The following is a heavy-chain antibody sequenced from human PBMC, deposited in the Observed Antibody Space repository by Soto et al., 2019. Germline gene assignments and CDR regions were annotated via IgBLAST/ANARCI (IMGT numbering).Heavy chain of an antibody. J-gene: IGHJ4*02. D-gene: IGHD3-22*01. CDR2: IYHTGNT. Sequence: KSSETLSLTCSFSCGSMSSGAYYWNWIRQHPVKGLEWIAYIYHTGNTYYNPSLRSRTTISVDTSENQFSLKLTSVTDADTAVYYCASSYSGYLDNWGQGTLVTVSS. CDR3: ASSYSGYLDN. V-gene: IGHV4-31*03. CDR1: CGSMSSGAYY.